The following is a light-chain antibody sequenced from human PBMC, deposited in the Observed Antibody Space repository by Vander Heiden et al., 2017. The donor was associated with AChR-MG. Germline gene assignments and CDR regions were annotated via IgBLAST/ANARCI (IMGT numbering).Light chain of an antibody. CDR1: QSVSSSY. V-gene: IGKV3-20*01. CDR2: GAS. Sequence: EIVLTQSPGTQSLSPGERATLSCRASQSVSSSYLAWYQQKPGQAPRLLIYGASSRATGIPDRFSGSGSGTDFTLTISRLEPEDFAVYYCQQYGSSPWLTFGGGTKVEIK. J-gene: IGKJ4*01. CDR3: QQYGSSPWLT.